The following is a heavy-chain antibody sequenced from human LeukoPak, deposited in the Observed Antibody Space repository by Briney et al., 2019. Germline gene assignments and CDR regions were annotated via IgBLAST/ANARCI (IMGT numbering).Heavy chain of an antibody. Sequence: GASVKVSCKASGYTFTSYGISWVRQAPGQGLEWMGWISAYNGNTNYAQKLQGRVTMTTDTSTSTAYMELRSLRSDDTAVYYCARDPGYYGSGNNWFDPWGQGTLVTVSS. J-gene: IGHJ5*02. CDR2: ISAYNGNT. CDR3: ARDPGYYGSGNNWFDP. D-gene: IGHD3-10*01. CDR1: GYTFTSYG. V-gene: IGHV1-18*01.